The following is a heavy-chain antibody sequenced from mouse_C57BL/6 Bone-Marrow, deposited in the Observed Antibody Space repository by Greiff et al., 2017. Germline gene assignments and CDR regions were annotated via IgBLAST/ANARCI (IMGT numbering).Heavy chain of an antibody. J-gene: IGHJ2*01. D-gene: IGHD1-1*01. V-gene: IGHV1-9*01. CDR3: AREATVAYFYY. CDR1: GYTFTGYW. Sequence: VKLQQSGAELMKPGASVKLSCKATGYTFTGYWIEWVKQRPGHGLEWIGEFLPGSGSTNYNEKFKGKATFAADTSSNTAYMQLSSLTTEDSAIYYGAREATVAYFYYWDQGTALTVTS. CDR2: FLPGSGST.